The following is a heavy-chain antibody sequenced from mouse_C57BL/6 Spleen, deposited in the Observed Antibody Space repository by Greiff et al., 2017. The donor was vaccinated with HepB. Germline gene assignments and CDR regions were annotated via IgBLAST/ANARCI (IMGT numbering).Heavy chain of an antibody. D-gene: IGHD2-3*01. Sequence: QVQLQQSGAELARPGASVKLSCKASGYTFTSYGISWVKQRTGQGLEWIGEIYPRSGNTYYNEKFKGKATLTADKSSSTAYMELRSLTSEDSAVYFCARRLLYDGYYTRFAYWCQGTLVTVSA. CDR2: IYPRSGNT. V-gene: IGHV1-81*01. J-gene: IGHJ3*01. CDR1: GYTFTSYG. CDR3: ARRLLYDGYYTRFAY.